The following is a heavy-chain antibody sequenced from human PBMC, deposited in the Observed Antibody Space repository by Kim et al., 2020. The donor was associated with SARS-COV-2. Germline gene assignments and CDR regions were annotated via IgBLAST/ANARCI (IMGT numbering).Heavy chain of an antibody. Sequence: SETLSLTCTLSGASFSDYSWTWIRQPPGKGLEWVGSVYHSGRTSYNSSLKSRVTISLDTSKNQLSLKLISVTPADSAIYYCARDRVIHPKVELRKNYY. CDR2: VYHSGRT. CDR3: ARDRVIHPKVELRKNYY. V-gene: IGHV4-59*01. D-gene: IGHD1-7*01. CDR1: GASFSDYS. J-gene: IGHJ6*01.